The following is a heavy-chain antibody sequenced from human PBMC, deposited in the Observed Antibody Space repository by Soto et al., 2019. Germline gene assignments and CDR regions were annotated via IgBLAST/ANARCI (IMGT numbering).Heavy chain of an antibody. J-gene: IGHJ4*02. V-gene: IGHV3-30-3*01. Sequence: PGGSLRLSCAASGFIFSSYTMHWVRQAPGKGLEWVGVITYDGSNQYYADSVKGRFTISRDNSRNMLFLQMNGLRPDDTAVYYCARDPSGSYPEFDYWGQGTLVTVSS. CDR3: ARDPSGSYPEFDY. CDR2: ITYDGSNQ. CDR1: GFIFSSYT. D-gene: IGHD1-26*01.